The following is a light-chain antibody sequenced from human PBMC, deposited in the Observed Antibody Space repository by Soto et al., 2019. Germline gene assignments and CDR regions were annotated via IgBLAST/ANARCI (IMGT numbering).Light chain of an antibody. V-gene: IGKV3-20*01. CDR2: GAS. J-gene: IGKJ4*01. CDR1: QTVSSSY. Sequence: EIVLTQSPGTLSLSPGERATLSCRASQTVSSSYLAWYQQTPGQAPRLLIHGASSRATGIPDRFSGGGSGTDFTLTISRLEPEDFVEYYCQHYGDSPVTFGAGTKVEIK. CDR3: QHYGDSPVT.